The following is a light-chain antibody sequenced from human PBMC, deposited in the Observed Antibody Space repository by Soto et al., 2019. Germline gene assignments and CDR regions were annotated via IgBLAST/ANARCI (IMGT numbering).Light chain of an antibody. V-gene: IGLV1-47*02. CDR2: SDS. J-gene: IGLJ2*01. CDR3: AAWDDSLNGVV. Sequence: QSAVTQPPSASGTPGQRVTISCSGSSSNIATYYVDWYQHLPGTAPKLLIYSDSQRPSGVPDRFSASKSGASASLVISGLRSEDEADYYCAAWDDSLNGVVFGGGTKLTVL. CDR1: SSNIATYY.